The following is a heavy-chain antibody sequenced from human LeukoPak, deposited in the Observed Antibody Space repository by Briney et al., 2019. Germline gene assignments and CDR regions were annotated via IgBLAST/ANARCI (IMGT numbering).Heavy chain of an antibody. CDR3: ARLGNLAAPGTREQWLVQAFDY. CDR2: IYNSGST. V-gene: IGHV4-59*08. J-gene: IGHJ4*02. Sequence: PGGSLRLSCAASGFTFSSYWMSWVHQAPGKGLEWIGYIYNSGSTNYNPSYNPSLKSRVTISVDTSKNQFSLKLSSVTAADTAVYYCARLGNLAAPGTREQWLVQAFDYWGQGTLVTVSS. D-gene: IGHD6-19*01. CDR1: GFTFSSYW.